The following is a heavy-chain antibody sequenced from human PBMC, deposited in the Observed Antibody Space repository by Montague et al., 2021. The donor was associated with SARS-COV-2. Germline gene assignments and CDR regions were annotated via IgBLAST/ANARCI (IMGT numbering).Heavy chain of an antibody. CDR2: ISFDGTNK. CDR1: GFTFTSYA. V-gene: IGHV3-30-3*01. Sequence: SLRLSCAASGFTFTSYAMHWVRQAPGKGLDWFAVISFDGTNKYYTDSVKGRFTISRDNSKNTLYLQMHSVRPEDTAVYYCARDQGGYSYNDYWGQGTLVTVSS. J-gene: IGHJ4*02. CDR3: ARDQGGYSYNDY. D-gene: IGHD5-18*01.